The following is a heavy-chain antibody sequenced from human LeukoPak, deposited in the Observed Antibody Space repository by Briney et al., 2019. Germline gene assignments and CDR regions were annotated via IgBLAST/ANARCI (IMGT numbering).Heavy chain of an antibody. CDR1: GGSISSYY. V-gene: IGHV4-59*12. CDR2: IYYSGST. D-gene: IGHD1-26*01. J-gene: IGHJ3*02. Sequence: SETLSLTCTVSGGSISSYYWSWIRQPPGKGLEWIGYIYYSGSTYYNPSLKSRVTISVDTSKNQFSLKLSSVTAADTAVYYCARNPPGSYDAFDIWGQGTMVTVSS. CDR3: ARNPPGSYDAFDI.